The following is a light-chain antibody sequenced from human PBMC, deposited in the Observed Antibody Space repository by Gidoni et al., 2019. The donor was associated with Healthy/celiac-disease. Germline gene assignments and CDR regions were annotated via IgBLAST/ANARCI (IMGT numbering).Light chain of an antibody. V-gene: IGKV1-39*01. CDR3: QQSYSTPLT. J-gene: IGKJ4*01. CDR2: AAS. CDR1: QSISSY. Sequence: DMQITQSPSSLSASVGDRVTITCRASQSISSYLNWYQQQPGKAPKLLIYAASSLQSGVPSRFSGSGSGTDFPLTISRLQPEDFATYYCQQSYSTPLTFGGGTKVEIK.